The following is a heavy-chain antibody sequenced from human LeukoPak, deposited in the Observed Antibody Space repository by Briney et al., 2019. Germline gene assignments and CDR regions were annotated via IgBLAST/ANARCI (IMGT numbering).Heavy chain of an antibody. D-gene: IGHD6-13*01. Sequence: GGSLRPSCADSGFTLSRDRMNWVRQAPGKGLEWISYISHDSGIRYYADSVRGRFTISRDNAKNSLYLQMNSLRAEDTAVYYCATYSTSWLDYWGQGTLVTVSS. CDR1: GFTLSRDR. J-gene: IGHJ4*02. CDR2: ISHDSGIR. CDR3: ATYSTSWLDY. V-gene: IGHV3-48*04.